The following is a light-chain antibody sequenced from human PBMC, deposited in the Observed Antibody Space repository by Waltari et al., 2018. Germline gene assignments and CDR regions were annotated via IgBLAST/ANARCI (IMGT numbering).Light chain of an antibody. CDR2: AAS. CDR3: QQSYSTPPIT. V-gene: IGKV1-39*01. CDR1: QSISSY. Sequence: DIQMTQSPSSLSASVGDRVTITCRASQSISSYLNWYQKKPGKAPKLLIYAASSLQSGVPSRFSDSGSGTDFTLTISSLQPEDFATYYCQQSYSTPPITFGQGTRLEIK. J-gene: IGKJ5*01.